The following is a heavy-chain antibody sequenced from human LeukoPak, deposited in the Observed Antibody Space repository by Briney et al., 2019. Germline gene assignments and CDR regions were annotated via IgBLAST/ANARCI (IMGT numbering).Heavy chain of an antibody. CDR3: ARGVVVPAAMRGYYYYYGMDV. D-gene: IGHD2-2*01. J-gene: IGHJ6*04. V-gene: IGHV4-34*01. CDR2: MKHSGST. CDR1: GASFNDYY. Sequence: SETLSLTCAVYGASFNDYYWSWIRQPPGKGLEGIGEMKHSGSTNYNPSLKSRVTISVDTSKNQFSLKLKSVTAAAKAVDYCARGVVVPAAMRGYYYYYGMDVWGKGTTVTVSS.